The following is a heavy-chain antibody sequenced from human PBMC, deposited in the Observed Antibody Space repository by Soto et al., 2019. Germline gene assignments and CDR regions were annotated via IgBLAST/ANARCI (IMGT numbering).Heavy chain of an antibody. V-gene: IGHV3-23*01. CDR3: ARPYVEVAVNDAFDI. CDR2: IGTHADTT. Sequence: EVQLLESGGGLVQPGGSLRLSCAASGFTFSTYAWTWVRQAPGKGLEWVSSIGTHADTTYYVDSVKGRFSSARDNSKNTVYLQMSSLSAEDTAVYYCARPYVEVAVNDAFDIWGRGTMVTVSS. CDR1: GFTFSTYA. J-gene: IGHJ3*02. D-gene: IGHD3-16*01.